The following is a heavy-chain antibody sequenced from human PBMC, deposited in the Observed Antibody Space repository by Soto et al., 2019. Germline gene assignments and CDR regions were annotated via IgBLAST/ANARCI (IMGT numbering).Heavy chain of an antibody. D-gene: IGHD2-15*01. Sequence: PSETLSLTCAVSGGSINSSSYFWGWIRQPPGKGLEWIGSIYYSGSTNYNPSLKSRVTISVDTSKNQFSLKLSSVTAADTAVYYCARRWGSAADYWGQGTLVTVSS. CDR3: ARRWGSAADY. CDR1: GGSINSSSYF. CDR2: IYYSGST. V-gene: IGHV4-39*07. J-gene: IGHJ4*02.